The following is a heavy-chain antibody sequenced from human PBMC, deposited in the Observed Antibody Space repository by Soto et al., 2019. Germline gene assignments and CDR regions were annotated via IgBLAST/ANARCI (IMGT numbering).Heavy chain of an antibody. V-gene: IGHV1-69*02. CDR1: GGTFSSYT. CDR3: ARRPAAGEYYFDY. D-gene: IGHD6-13*01. J-gene: IGHJ4*02. Sequence: QVQLVQSGAEVKKPGSSVKVSCKASGGTFSSYTISWVRQAPGQGLEWMGRIIPILGIANYEQKFQARVTITEDKSRSTAYMELSSLRTEDTAVYYGARRPAAGEYYFDYWGQGTLVTVSS. CDR2: IIPILGIA.